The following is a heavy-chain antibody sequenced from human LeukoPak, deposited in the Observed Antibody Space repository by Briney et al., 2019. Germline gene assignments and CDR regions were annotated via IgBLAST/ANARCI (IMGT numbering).Heavy chain of an antibody. Sequence: GASVKVSCKASGYTFTSYYMHWVRQAPGQGLEWMGIINPSGGSTSYAQKFQGRVTMTRNTSISTAYMELSSLRSEDTAVYYCARDIGLWFGENYFDYWGQGTLVTVSS. J-gene: IGHJ4*02. D-gene: IGHD3-10*01. CDR1: GYTFTSYY. CDR2: INPSGGST. CDR3: ARDIGLWFGENYFDY. V-gene: IGHV1-46*01.